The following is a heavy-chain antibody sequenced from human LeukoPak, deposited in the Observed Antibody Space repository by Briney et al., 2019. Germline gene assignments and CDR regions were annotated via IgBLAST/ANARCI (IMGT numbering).Heavy chain of an antibody. CDR1: GYSFTSYW. CDR2: IYPGDSDT. D-gene: IGHD5-18*01. V-gene: IGHV5-51*01. CDR3: ARGRGGTIQRWPPYFDY. Sequence: GESLKISCKGSGYSFTSYWIGWVRQMPGKGLEWMVIIYPGDSDTRYSPSFQGQVTISADKSISTAYLQWSSPKASDTAMYYCARGRGGTIQRWPPYFDYWGQGTLVTVSS. J-gene: IGHJ4*02.